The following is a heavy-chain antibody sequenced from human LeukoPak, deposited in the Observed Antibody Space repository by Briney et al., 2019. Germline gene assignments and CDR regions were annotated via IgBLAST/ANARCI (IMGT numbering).Heavy chain of an antibody. V-gene: IGHV1-2*02. J-gene: IGHJ6*02. CDR3: ARPYYDILTGYYYGMDV. CDR2: INPNSGGT. Sequence: ASVKVSCKASGYTFTGYYMHWMRQAPGQGLEWMGWINPNSGGTDYAQKFQGRVTMTRDTSISTAYMELSRLRSDDTAVYYCARPYYDILTGYYYGMDVWGQGTTVTVSS. D-gene: IGHD3-9*01. CDR1: GYTFTGYY.